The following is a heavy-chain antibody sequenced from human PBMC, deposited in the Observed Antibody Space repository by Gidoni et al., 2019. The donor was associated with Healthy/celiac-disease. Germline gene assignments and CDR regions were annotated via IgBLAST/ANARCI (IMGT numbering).Heavy chain of an antibody. Sequence: EVQLVESGGGLVQHGRSLRLSCAASGFTFDDYAMHWVRQAPGKGLEWVSGISWNSGSIGYADSVKGRFTISRDNAKNSLYLQMNSLRAEDTALYYCAKDIKDPVDTAMVVTAFDIWGQGTMVTVSS. J-gene: IGHJ3*02. CDR1: GFTFDDYA. CDR2: ISWNSGSI. V-gene: IGHV3-9*01. CDR3: AKDIKDPVDTAMVVTAFDI. D-gene: IGHD5-18*01.